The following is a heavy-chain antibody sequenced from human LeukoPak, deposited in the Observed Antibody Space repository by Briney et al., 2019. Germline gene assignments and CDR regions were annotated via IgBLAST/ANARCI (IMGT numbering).Heavy chain of an antibody. CDR2: MNPNSGNT. V-gene: IGHV1-8*01. Sequence: ASVKVSCKASGYTFTSYDINWVRQATGQGLEWMGWMNPNSGNTGYAQKFQGRVTMTRNTSISTAYMELSSLRSEDTAVYYCARRRYYDILTGYYTLDYWGQGTLVTVSS. D-gene: IGHD3-9*01. CDR1: GYTFTSYD. CDR3: ARRRYYDILTGYYTLDY. J-gene: IGHJ4*02.